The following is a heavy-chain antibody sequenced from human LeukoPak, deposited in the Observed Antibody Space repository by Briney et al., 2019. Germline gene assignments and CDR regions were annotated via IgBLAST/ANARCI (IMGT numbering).Heavy chain of an antibody. CDR1: GFTFSSYG. CDR3: AKGAAAGSTDAFDI. J-gene: IGHJ3*02. V-gene: IGHV3-30*02. CDR2: IRYDGSNK. Sequence: GSLRLSCAASGFTFSSYGMHWVRQAPGKGREWVAFIRYDGSNKYYADSVKGRFTISRDNSKNTLYLQMNSLRAEDTAVYYCAKGAAAGSTDAFDIWGQGTMVTVSS. D-gene: IGHD6-13*01.